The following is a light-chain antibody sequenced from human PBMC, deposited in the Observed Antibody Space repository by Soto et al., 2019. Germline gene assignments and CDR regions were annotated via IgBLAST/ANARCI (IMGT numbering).Light chain of an antibody. CDR1: DNDVGVYNY. CDR2: DVT. Sequence: QSVLTQPVSVSGSPGQSITISCTGTDNDVGVYNYVSWYQQHPGKAPKLIIYDVTNRPSGVSNRFSGSKSGNTASLTISGLQAEDEADYYCNSYTTTTTRVFGGGTKVTVL. V-gene: IGLV2-14*01. J-gene: IGLJ3*02. CDR3: NSYTTTTTRV.